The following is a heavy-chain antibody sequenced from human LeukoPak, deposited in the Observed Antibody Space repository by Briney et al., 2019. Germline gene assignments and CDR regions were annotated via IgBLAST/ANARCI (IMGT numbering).Heavy chain of an antibody. D-gene: IGHD6-19*01. Sequence: ASVKVSCKASGYTFTGYYMHRVRQAPGQGLEWMGWINPNSGGTNYAQKFQGRVTMTRDTSISTAYMELSRLRSDDTAVYYCARDIMGIAVAGSDYWGQGTLVSVSS. J-gene: IGHJ4*02. V-gene: IGHV1-2*02. CDR2: INPNSGGT. CDR1: GYTFTGYY. CDR3: ARDIMGIAVAGSDY.